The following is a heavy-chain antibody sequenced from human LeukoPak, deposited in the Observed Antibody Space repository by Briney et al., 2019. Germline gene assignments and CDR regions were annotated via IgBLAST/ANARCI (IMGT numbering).Heavy chain of an antibody. D-gene: IGHD6-13*01. V-gene: IGHV1-69*06. CDR1: GGTFSSYA. CDR3: ARDHSGSWYLNAFDI. Sequence: SVKVSCKASGGTFSSYAISWVRQAPGQGLEWMGGIIPIFGTANYAQKFQGRVTITADKSTSTAYMELSSLRSEDTAVYYCARDHSGSWYLNAFDIWGQGTMVTVSS. CDR2: IIPIFGTA. J-gene: IGHJ3*02.